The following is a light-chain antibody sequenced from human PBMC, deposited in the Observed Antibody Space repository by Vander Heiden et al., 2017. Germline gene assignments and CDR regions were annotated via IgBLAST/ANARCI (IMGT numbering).Light chain of an antibody. J-gene: IGLJ1*01. CDR1: SSDVGRFNI. CDR2: EVT. Sequence: SALTQPASVSGSPGQSITISCTGTSSDVGRFNIVSWYQQHPGKVPEVVIYEVTKRPSGVSNRFSGAKSGNTASLTISGLKAEDEADYYCVSYAGRLYVFGTGTTVTVL. V-gene: IGLV2-23*02. CDR3: VSYAGRLYV.